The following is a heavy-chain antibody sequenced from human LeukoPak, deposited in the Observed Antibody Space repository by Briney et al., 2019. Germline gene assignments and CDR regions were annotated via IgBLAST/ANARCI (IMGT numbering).Heavy chain of an antibody. CDR1: GGSISSSSYY. CDR2: IYYSGST. V-gene: IGHV4-39*01. J-gene: IGHJ3*02. CDR3: ARSMYSSGWYVGAFDI. D-gene: IGHD6-19*01. Sequence: SSETLSLTCTVSGGSISSSSYYWGWIRQPPGKGLEWIGSIYYSGSTYYNPSLKSRVTISVDTSKNQFSLKLSSVTAADTAVYYRARSMYSSGWYVGAFDIWGQGTMVTVSS.